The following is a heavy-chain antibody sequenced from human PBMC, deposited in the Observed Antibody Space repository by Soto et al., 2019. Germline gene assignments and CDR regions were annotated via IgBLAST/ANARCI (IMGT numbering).Heavy chain of an antibody. J-gene: IGHJ6*02. Sequence: QVQLVQSGAEVKKPGASVKVSCKASGYTFTSYGISWVRQAPGQGLEWMGWISAYNGNTNYAQKLQGRVTMTKDTSTSTAYMELRSLRSDDTAVYYCAREKELRFLEWSHYGMDVWGQGTTVTVSS. CDR1: GYTFTSYG. D-gene: IGHD3-3*01. CDR2: ISAYNGNT. V-gene: IGHV1-18*01. CDR3: AREKELRFLEWSHYGMDV.